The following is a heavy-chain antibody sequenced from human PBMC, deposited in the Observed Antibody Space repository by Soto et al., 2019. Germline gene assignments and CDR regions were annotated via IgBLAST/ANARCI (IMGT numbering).Heavy chain of an antibody. CDR1: GFTFIRYS. J-gene: IGHJ4*02. Sequence: GGSLRLSCAASGFTFIRYSMNWVRQAPGKGLEWVSSISSTTNYIYYGDSMKGRFTISRDNAKNSLYLEMNSLRAEDTAVYYCARESEDLTSNFDYWGQGTLVTVSS. CDR2: ISSTTNYI. CDR3: ARESEDLTSNFDY. V-gene: IGHV3-21*06.